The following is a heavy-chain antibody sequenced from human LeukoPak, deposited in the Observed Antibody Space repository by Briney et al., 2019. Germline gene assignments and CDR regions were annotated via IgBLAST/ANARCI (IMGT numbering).Heavy chain of an antibody. CDR3: ARLRSGGYGDYVDFAY. CDR1: GFTFSSYS. J-gene: IGHJ4*02. Sequence: GGSLRLSCAASGFTFSSYSMNGVRQAPGKGLEGVSYISSSSSTIYYADSVKGRFTISRDNAKNSLYLQMNSLRADDTAVYYCARLRSGGYGDYVDFAYWGRGTLVTVSS. CDR2: ISSSSSTI. D-gene: IGHD4-17*01. V-gene: IGHV3-48*04.